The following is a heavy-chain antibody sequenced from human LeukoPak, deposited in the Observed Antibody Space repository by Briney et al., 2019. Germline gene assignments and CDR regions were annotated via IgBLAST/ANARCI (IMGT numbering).Heavy chain of an antibody. V-gene: IGHV4-59*08. CDR2: IYYSGST. J-gene: IGHJ5*02. CDR3: ARRRSGTSSGFDP. D-gene: IGHD6-6*01. Sequence: PSETLSLTCTVSGASISSYYWSWIRQPPGKGLEWIGYIYYSGSTNYNPALKSRVTISEDTSKNQFSLKLSSVTAADTAVYYCARRRSGTSSGFDPWGQGTLVTVSS. CDR1: GASISSYY.